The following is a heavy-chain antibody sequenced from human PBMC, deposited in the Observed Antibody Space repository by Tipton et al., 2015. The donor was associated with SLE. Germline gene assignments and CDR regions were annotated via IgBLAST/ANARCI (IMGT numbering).Heavy chain of an antibody. CDR3: ARVRVGRTDMLYV. CDR2: IKDKANSYTT. J-gene: IGHJ3*01. V-gene: IGHV3-72*01. D-gene: IGHD1-26*01. CDR1: GFTFSDHY. Sequence: SLRLSCAASGFTFSDHYMDWVRQAPGKGLEWVGRIKDKANSYTTEYAASVKGRFTISRDDSKNSLYLQMNSLKTEDTAVYYCARVRVGRTDMLYVWGQGTMVTVSS.